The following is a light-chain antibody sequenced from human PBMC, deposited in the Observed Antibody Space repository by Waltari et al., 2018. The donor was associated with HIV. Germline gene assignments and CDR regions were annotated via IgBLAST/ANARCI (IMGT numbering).Light chain of an antibody. J-gene: IGLJ3*02. CDR1: SSDIGSHNY. CDR2: DVN. V-gene: IGLV2-14*01. Sequence: QSALTQPASVSGSPGQSITISCTGTSSDIGSHNYVSWYHQYPGKAPKLLIYDVNKRPSGVSNRFSGSKSGNTASLTISGLQAEDEADYYCRSYRTSGTLVFGGGTQVTVL. CDR3: RSYRTSGTLV.